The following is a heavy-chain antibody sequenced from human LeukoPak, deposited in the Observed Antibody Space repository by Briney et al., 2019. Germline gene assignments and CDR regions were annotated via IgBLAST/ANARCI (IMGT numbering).Heavy chain of an antibody. D-gene: IGHD3-3*01. Sequence: GESLKISCKGSGYSFTSYWIGWVRQMPGKGLEWMGIVYPGDSDTRYSPSFQGQVTISADKSISTAYLQWSSLKASDTAMYYCARQYYDFWSGYSVTPFDYWGQGTLVTVSS. CDR1: GYSFTSYW. CDR2: VYPGDSDT. CDR3: ARQYYDFWSGYSVTPFDY. J-gene: IGHJ4*02. V-gene: IGHV5-51*01.